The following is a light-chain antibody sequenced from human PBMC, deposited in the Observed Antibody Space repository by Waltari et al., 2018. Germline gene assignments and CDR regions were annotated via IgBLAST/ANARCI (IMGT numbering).Light chain of an antibody. J-gene: IGLJ2*01. CDR3: AAWDDSLSGVV. V-gene: IGLV1-47*01. CDR2: RSN. Sequence: QSVLTQPPSASGTPGQRVTISCFGSSSNIGSNYVYWYQQLPGTAPKLLIYRSNQLPSGLPDRFSGSKSGTSASLAISGLRSEDEADYHCAAWDDSLSGVVFGGGTKLTVL. CDR1: SSNIGSNY.